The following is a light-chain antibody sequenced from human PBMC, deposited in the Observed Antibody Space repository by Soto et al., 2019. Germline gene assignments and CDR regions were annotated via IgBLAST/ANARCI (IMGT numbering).Light chain of an antibody. Sequence: QSALTQPRSVSGSPGQSVTISCTVTSSDVGGYNYVSWYQQHPGKAPKLIIYDVNRRPSGVPDRFSGSKSGNTASLTISGLQAEDEADYYCCSYAGSYTYVFGTGTKVTLL. CDR1: SSDVGGYNY. J-gene: IGLJ1*01. V-gene: IGLV2-11*01. CDR2: DVN. CDR3: CSYAGSYTYV.